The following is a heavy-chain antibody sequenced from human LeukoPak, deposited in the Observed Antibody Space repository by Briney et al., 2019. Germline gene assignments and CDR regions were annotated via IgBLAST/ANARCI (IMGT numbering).Heavy chain of an antibody. CDR2: IYHSGST. Sequence: MPSETLSLTCAVYGGSFSGYYWSWIRQPQGKGLEWIGEIYHSGSTNYNPSLKSRVTISVDKSKNQFSLKLSSVTAADTAVYYCARDRGDSSGYLDDAFDIWGQGTMVTVSS. CDR3: ARDRGDSSGYLDDAFDI. J-gene: IGHJ3*02. D-gene: IGHD3-22*01. CDR1: GGSFSGYY. V-gene: IGHV4-34*01.